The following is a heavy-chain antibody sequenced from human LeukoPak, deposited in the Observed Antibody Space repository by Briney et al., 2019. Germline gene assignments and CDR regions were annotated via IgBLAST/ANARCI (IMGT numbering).Heavy chain of an antibody. D-gene: IGHD3-10*01. CDR2: IKSKSDGGTT. CDR3: TKDYGSGSHYFDY. V-gene: IGHV3-15*01. J-gene: IGHJ4*02. Sequence: GGSLRLSCAASGFTFSNAWMSWVRQAAGKGLEWVGRIKSKSDGGTTDYAAPVKGRFNISRDDSKNTLYLQMNSLKTEDTAVYYCTKDYGSGSHYFDYWGQGTLVTVSS. CDR1: GFTFSNAW.